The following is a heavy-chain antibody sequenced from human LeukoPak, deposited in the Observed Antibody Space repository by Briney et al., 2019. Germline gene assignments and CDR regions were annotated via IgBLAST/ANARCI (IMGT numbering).Heavy chain of an antibody. V-gene: IGHV1-2*04. Sequence: ASVKVSCKASGGTFSSYAISWVRQAPGQGLEWMGWINPNSGGTNYAQKFQGWVTMTRDTSISTAYMELSRLRSDDTAAYYCARDLYGYDSSGYYYSDAFDIWGQGTMVTVSS. CDR2: INPNSGGT. CDR1: GGTFSSYA. CDR3: ARDLYGYDSSGYYYSDAFDI. D-gene: IGHD3-22*01. J-gene: IGHJ3*02.